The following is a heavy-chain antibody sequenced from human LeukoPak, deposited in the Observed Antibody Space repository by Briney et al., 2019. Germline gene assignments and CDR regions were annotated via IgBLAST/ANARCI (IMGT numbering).Heavy chain of an antibody. D-gene: IGHD2-2*01. V-gene: IGHV3-30-3*01. CDR2: ISYDGSNK. CDR1: GFTFSSYA. J-gene: IGHJ4*02. CDR3: ARDLGVVPAAIGY. Sequence: GGSLRLSCAASGFTFSSYAMHWVRQAPGKGLEWVAVISYDGSNKYYADSVKGRFTISRDNSKNTLYLQMNSLRAEDTAVYYCARDLGVVPAAIGYWGQGTLVTVSS.